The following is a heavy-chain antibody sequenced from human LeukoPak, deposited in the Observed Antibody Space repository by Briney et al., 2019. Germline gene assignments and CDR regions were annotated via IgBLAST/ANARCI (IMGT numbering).Heavy chain of an antibody. CDR2: INHSGST. Sequence: SETLSLTCAVYGGSFSGYYWSWIRQPPGKGLEWIGEINHSGSTNYNPSLKSRVTISVDTSKNQFSLKLSSVTAADTAVYYCAKETSSGSYYWGQGTLVTVSS. V-gene: IGHV4-34*01. CDR3: AKETSSGSYY. J-gene: IGHJ4*02. D-gene: IGHD1-26*01. CDR1: GGSFSGYY.